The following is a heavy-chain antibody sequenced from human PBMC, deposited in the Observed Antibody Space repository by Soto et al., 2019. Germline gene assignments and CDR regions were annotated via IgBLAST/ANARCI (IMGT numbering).Heavy chain of an antibody. CDR1: GYTFTSYG. Sequence: ASVKVSCKASGYTFTSYGISWVRQAPGQGLEWMGWINAYNGNTNYAQKLQGRFTMTTDTSTNTASMELRSLRSDDTAVYYCARTYFDWPHDYWGQGTLVTVSS. CDR3: ARTYFDWPHDY. CDR2: INAYNGNT. V-gene: IGHV1-18*01. D-gene: IGHD3-9*01. J-gene: IGHJ4*02.